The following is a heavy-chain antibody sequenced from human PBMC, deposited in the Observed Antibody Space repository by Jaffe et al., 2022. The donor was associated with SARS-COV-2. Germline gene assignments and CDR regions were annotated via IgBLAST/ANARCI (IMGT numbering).Heavy chain of an antibody. J-gene: IGHJ4*02. D-gene: IGHD1-26*01. CDR3: ARDSYTGNYFYPFDY. CDR1: GFTFSSYW. Sequence: EVQLVESGGGLVQPGGSLRLSCAASGFTFSSYWMSWVRQAPGKGLEWVANIKQDGSEEYYVDSLRGRFTISRDNAENSLYLQINSLRAEDTAVYYCARDSYTGNYFYPFDYWGQGTLVTVSS. CDR2: IKQDGSEE. V-gene: IGHV3-7*01.